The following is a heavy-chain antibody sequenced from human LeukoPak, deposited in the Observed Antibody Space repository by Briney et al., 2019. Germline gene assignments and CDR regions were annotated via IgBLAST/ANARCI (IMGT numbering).Heavy chain of an antibody. J-gene: IGHJ5*02. CDR3: ARSSNYGDYVDWFDP. CDR1: GGSVSSGSYY. Sequence: SETLSLTCTVSGGSVSSGSYYWSWIRQPPGKGLEWIGYIYYSGSTNYNPSLKSRVTISVDTSKNQFSLKLSSMTAADTAVYYCARSSNYGDYVDWFDPWGQGTLVTVSS. V-gene: IGHV4-61*01. CDR2: IYYSGST. D-gene: IGHD4-17*01.